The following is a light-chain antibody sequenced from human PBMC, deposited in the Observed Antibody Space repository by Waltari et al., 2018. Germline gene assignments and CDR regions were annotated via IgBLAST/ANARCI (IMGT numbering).Light chain of an antibody. CDR3: CAYTGSVWV. Sequence: QSALTQPASVSGSPGQSITMSCTGTSSDIVSQKYVSWYQQHPGKAPKLMIYDVSERPSGVSIRFSGSKSVNTASLTISGLQADDESDYYCCAYTGSVWVFGGGTKLTVL. CDR2: DVS. CDR1: SSDIVSQKY. J-gene: IGLJ3*02. V-gene: IGLV2-14*03.